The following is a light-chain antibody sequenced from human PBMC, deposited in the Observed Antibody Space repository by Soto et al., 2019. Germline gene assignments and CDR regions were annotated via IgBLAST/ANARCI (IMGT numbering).Light chain of an antibody. Sequence: QSVLSQPPSASGTPGQRVTVSCSGSTSNIGTNAVNWFQHPPGTAPKLLIYTNNQRPSGVPDRFSASKSGTSASLVIDGLQSEDEADYYCATWHDYFYVFGTGTKVTVL. V-gene: IGLV1-44*01. CDR3: ATWHDYFYV. J-gene: IGLJ1*01. CDR1: TSNIGTNA. CDR2: TNN.